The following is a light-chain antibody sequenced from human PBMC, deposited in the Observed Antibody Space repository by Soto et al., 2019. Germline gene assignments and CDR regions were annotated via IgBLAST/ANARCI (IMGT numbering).Light chain of an antibody. CDR1: SSVVGSYNL. V-gene: IGLV2-23*01. Sequence: QSALTQPASVSGSPGQSITISCTGTSSVVGSYNLVSWYQQHPGKAPKLMIYESSKRPPGVSNRFSGSKSGNTASLTISGLQAEVEADYYCCSYAGSRTFVFGTGPKVTV. J-gene: IGLJ1*01. CDR2: ESS. CDR3: CSYAGSRTFV.